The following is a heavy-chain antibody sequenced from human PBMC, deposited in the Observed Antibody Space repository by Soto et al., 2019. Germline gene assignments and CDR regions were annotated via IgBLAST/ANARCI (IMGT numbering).Heavy chain of an antibody. V-gene: IGHV1-24*01. D-gene: IGHD1-26*01. CDR3: AADRKIVGTIGAFDF. CDR2: SAPEEGEP. J-gene: IGHJ4*02. CDR1: GGTFSSYA. Sequence: GASVKVSCKASGGTFSSYAISWLRQAPGKGLEWMGRSAPEEGEPIYPQKFQGRVSMTEDPSTDTAYMELTSLRSEDTAVYFCAADRKIVGTIGAFDFWGQGTLVTVSS.